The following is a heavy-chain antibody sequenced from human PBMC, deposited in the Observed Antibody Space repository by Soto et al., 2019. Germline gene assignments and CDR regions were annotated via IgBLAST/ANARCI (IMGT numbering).Heavy chain of an antibody. CDR1: GGSISSSSYY. Sequence: SETLSLTCTVSGGSISSSSYYWGWIRQPPGKGLEWIGSIYYSGSTYYNPSLKSRVTISVDTSKNQFSLKLSSVTAADTAVYYCARHSVGSWFISYNWFDPWGQGTLVTVSS. CDR2: IYYSGST. CDR3: ARHSVGSWFISYNWFDP. J-gene: IGHJ5*02. D-gene: IGHD6-13*01. V-gene: IGHV4-39*01.